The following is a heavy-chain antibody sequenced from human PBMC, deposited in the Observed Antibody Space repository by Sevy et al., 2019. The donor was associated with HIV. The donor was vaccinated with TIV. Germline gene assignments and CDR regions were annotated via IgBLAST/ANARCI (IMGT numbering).Heavy chain of an antibody. Sequence: ASVKVSCKVSGYTLTELSMHWVRQAPGKGLEWMGGFDPEDGETNYAQKFQGRVTMTEDTSTDTAYMELSSLRSEDTAVYYCATGVVAAAVKGGYYYYYMDVWGKGTTVTVSS. D-gene: IGHD6-13*01. CDR2: FDPEDGET. CDR3: ATGVVAAAVKGGYYYYYMDV. CDR1: GYTLTELS. V-gene: IGHV1-24*01. J-gene: IGHJ6*03.